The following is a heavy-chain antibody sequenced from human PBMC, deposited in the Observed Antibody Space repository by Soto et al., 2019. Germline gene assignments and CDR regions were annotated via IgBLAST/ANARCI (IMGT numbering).Heavy chain of an antibody. CDR1: GGSFSGYY. Sequence: QVQLQQWGAGLLKPSETLSLTCAVYGGSFSGYYWSWIRQPPGKGLEWIGEINHSGSTNYNPSLTSRVTISVDTSKNQFSLKLSSVTAADTAVYYCARVLWFGRNYFDYWGQGTLVTVSS. V-gene: IGHV4-34*01. D-gene: IGHD3-10*01. CDR2: INHSGST. CDR3: ARVLWFGRNYFDY. J-gene: IGHJ4*02.